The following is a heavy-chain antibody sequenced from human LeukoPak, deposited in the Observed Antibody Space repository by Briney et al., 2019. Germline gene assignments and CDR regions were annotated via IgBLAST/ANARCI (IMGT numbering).Heavy chain of an antibody. CDR1: GFTFSSYA. Sequence: GGSLRLSCAASGFTFSSYALSWVRQAPGKGLEWVSTITGSGDSTDYADSVKGRFTISRDNAKNTLYLQMNSLRVEDTAVYYCARRTSYYFPYWGQGTLVTVSS. CDR2: ITGSGDST. CDR3: ARRTSYYFPY. V-gene: IGHV3-23*01. D-gene: IGHD1/OR15-1a*01. J-gene: IGHJ4*02.